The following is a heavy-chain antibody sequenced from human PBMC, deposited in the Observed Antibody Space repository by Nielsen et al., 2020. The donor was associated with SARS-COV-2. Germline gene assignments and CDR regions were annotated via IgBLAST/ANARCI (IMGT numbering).Heavy chain of an antibody. J-gene: IGHJ4*02. Sequence: LSLTCATSGFTFSNYAMNWVRQAPGKGLEWVSSISSSGGVTSYADSVKGRFTIARDNSKNTLYLQMSSLRAEDTAVYYCAKDGRYCSGGSCYNFDYWGQGTLVTVSS. V-gene: IGHV3-23*01. D-gene: IGHD2-15*01. CDR2: ISSSGGVT. CDR3: AKDGRYCSGGSCYNFDY. CDR1: GFTFSNYA.